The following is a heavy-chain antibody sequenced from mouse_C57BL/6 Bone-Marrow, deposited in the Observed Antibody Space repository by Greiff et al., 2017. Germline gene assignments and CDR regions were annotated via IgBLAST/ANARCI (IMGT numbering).Heavy chain of an antibody. CDR1: GFSLTSYA. Sequence: QVQLKESGPGLVAPSQSLSITCTVSGFSLTSYAISWVRQPPGTGLEWLGVIWTGGGTNYNSALKSRLSISKDNSKSQVFLKMNSLQTDDTARYYCARGITTVEAYYFDYWGQGTTLTVSS. V-gene: IGHV2-9-1*01. J-gene: IGHJ2*01. CDR2: IWTGGGT. CDR3: ARGITTVEAYYFDY. D-gene: IGHD1-1*01.